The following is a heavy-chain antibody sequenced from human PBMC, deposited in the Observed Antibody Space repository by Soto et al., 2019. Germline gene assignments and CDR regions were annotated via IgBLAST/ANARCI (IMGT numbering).Heavy chain of an antibody. CDR3: ATSGIAVAGRGDAFDI. CDR2: FDPEDGET. CDR1: GYTLTELS. J-gene: IGHJ3*02. Sequence: ASVKVSCKVSGYTLTELSMHWVRQAPGKGLEWMGGFDPEDGETIYAQKFQGRVTMTEDTSTDTAYMELISLRSEDTAVYYCATSGIAVAGRGDAFDIWGQGTMVTVSS. D-gene: IGHD6-19*01. V-gene: IGHV1-24*01.